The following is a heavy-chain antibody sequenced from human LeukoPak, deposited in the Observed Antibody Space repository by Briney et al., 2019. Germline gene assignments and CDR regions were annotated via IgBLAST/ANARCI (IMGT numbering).Heavy chain of an antibody. Sequence: PGGSLRLSCGASGFTFSSYSMNWVRQAPGKGLEWVSSISSSSSYIYYADSVKGRFTISRDNAKNSLYLQMNSLRAEDTAVYYCARAVSSGYYNYYGMDVWGQGTTVTVSS. CDR1: GFTFSSYS. CDR3: ARAVSSGYYNYYGMDV. J-gene: IGHJ6*02. CDR2: ISSSSSYI. D-gene: IGHD3-22*01. V-gene: IGHV3-21*01.